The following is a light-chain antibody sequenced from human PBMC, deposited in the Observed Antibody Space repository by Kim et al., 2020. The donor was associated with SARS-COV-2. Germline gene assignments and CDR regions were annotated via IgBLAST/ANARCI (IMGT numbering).Light chain of an antibody. J-gene: IGLJ3*02. V-gene: IGLV3-19*01. CDR3: NSRDSSGNHWV. CDR1: SLRSYY. Sequence: SSELTQDPAVSVALGQTVRLTCQGDSLRSYYASWYQQKPGQAPVLVIYGKNNRPSGIPDRFSGPSSGNTASLTITGAQAEDEADYYCNSRDSSGNHWVFG. CDR2: GKN.